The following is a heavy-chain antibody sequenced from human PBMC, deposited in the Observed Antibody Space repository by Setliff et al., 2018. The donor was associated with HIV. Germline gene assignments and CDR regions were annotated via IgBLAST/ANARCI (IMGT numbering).Heavy chain of an antibody. CDR3: AKVHPPDMDV. V-gene: IGHV3-23*01. CDR1: GFTFSNYA. Sequence: GGSLRLSCAASGFTFSNYAMSWVRQAPGKGLEWVSGISGGGGTTYYAAAVKGRFTISRDNSKNTLYLQMNSLRAEDTAVYYCAKVHPPDMDVWGKGTTVTVSS. CDR2: ISGGGGTT. J-gene: IGHJ6*03.